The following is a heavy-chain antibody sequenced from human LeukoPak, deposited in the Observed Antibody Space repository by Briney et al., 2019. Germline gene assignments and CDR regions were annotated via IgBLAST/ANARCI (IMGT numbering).Heavy chain of an antibody. CDR1: GFIVSTTY. D-gene: IGHD4-11*01. V-gene: IGHV3-7*01. CDR3: ATYSTRNAREFQS. Sequence: GGSLRLSCAASGFIVSTTYMTWLRQAPGKGLEWVANIKTDASEKYYADSVKGRFTISRDNAKMSLYLQMNSLRVEDTAVYYCATYSTRNAREFQSWGQGTLVTVSS. J-gene: IGHJ1*01. CDR2: IKTDASEK.